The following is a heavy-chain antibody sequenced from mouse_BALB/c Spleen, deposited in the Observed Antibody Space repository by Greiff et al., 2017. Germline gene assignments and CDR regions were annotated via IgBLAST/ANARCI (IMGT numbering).Heavy chain of an antibody. V-gene: IGHV14-3*02. CDR2: IDPANGNT. J-gene: IGHJ3*01. CDR3: LYYYGSSWFAY. Sequence: VQLKESGAELVKPGASVKLSCTASGFNIKDTYMHWVKQRPEQGLEWIGRIDPANGNTKYDPKFQGKATITADTSSNTAYLQLSSLTSEDTAVYYCLYYYGSSWFAYWGQGTLVTVSA. D-gene: IGHD1-1*01. CDR1: GFNIKDTY.